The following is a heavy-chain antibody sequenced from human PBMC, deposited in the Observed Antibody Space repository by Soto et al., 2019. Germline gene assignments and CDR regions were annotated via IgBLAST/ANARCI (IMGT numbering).Heavy chain of an antibody. V-gene: IGHV4-61*08. CDR3: ARIPVDTYMINWFDP. CDR2: IYYSGST. Sequence: AETLSLTCTVSGGSVSSGDYYWSWIRQPPGKGLEWIGYIYYSGSTNYNPSLKSRGSISLDTSKNQFSLRLTSVTAADTAVYYCARIPVDTYMINWFDPWGQGTLVTVSS. D-gene: IGHD5-18*01. J-gene: IGHJ5*02. CDR1: GGSVSSGDYY.